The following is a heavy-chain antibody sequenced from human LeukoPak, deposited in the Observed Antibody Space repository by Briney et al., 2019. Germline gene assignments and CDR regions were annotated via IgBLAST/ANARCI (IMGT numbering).Heavy chain of an antibody. V-gene: IGHV4-34*01. D-gene: IGHD5-24*01. J-gene: IGHJ4*02. CDR2: IKHSGST. CDR1: GGSFSGYY. Sequence: SETLSLTCAVYGGSFSGYYWSWIRQPPGKGLEWIGEIKHSGSTNYNPSLKSRVTISVDTSKNQFSLKLSSVTAADTAVYYCAKDWFMGWLQWGLVGYFDYWGQGTLVTVSS. CDR3: AKDWFMGWLQWGLVGYFDY.